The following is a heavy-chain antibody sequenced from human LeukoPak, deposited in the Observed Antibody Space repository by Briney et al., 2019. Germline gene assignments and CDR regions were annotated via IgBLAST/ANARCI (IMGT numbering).Heavy chain of an antibody. Sequence: SETLSLTCTVSGGSISSYYWSWIRQPPGKGLEWIGYMSYSGSSSYNPSLRSRITISVDASKKQFSLKLSSVTAADTVVYYCARRVAGSASRDYWGQGTLVTVSS. J-gene: IGHJ4*02. CDR3: ARRVAGSASRDY. CDR2: MSYSGSS. D-gene: IGHD2-15*01. V-gene: IGHV4-59*08. CDR1: GGSISSYY.